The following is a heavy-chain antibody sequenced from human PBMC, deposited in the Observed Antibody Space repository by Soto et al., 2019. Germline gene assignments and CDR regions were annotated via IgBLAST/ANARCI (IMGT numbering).Heavy chain of an antibody. CDR1: GFTFSSHS. CDR2: ISSTSSFI. V-gene: IGHV3-21*01. Sequence: EVQLVESGGGLVKPGGSLRLSCAASGFTFSSHSINWVRQAPGKGLEWVSCISSTSSFIYYADSVKGRFTISRDNARNSLYLQMDSLRAEDPAVYYCARGAVVGIGYFDLWGRGTLVTVSS. CDR3: ARGAVVGIGYFDL. J-gene: IGHJ2*01. D-gene: IGHD6-19*01.